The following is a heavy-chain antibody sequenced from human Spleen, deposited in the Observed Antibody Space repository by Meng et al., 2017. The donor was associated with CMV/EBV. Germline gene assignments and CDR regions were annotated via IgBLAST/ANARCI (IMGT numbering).Heavy chain of an antibody. CDR3: ARDLGPVRTIFHGAFDI. J-gene: IGHJ3*02. CDR1: SSNSAA. CDR2: TYYRSKWYN. D-gene: IGHD3-9*01. Sequence: SSNSAAWNWIRQSPSRGLEWLGRTYYRSKWYNDYAGSVKSRITINPDTSKNQFSLQLNSVTPEDTAVYYCARDLGPVRTIFHGAFDIWGQGTMVTVSS. V-gene: IGHV6-1*01.